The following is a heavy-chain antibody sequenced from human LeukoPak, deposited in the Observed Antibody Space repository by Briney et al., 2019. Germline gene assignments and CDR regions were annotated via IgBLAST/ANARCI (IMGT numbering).Heavy chain of an antibody. CDR2: IYYSGST. CDR1: GGSISSYY. CDR3: ARVLRYSSSWCYFDY. V-gene: IGHV4-59*01. D-gene: IGHD6-13*01. J-gene: IGHJ4*02. Sequence: KPSETLSLTCTVPGGSISSYYWSWIRQPPGKGLEWIGYIYYSGSTNYNPSLKSRVTISVDTSKNQFSLKLSSVTAADTAVYYCARVLRYSSSWCYFDYRGQGTLVTVSS.